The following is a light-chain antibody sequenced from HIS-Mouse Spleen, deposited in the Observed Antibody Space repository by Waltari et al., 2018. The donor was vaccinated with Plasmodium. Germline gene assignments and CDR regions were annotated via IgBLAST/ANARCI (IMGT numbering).Light chain of an antibody. Sequence: SYELTQPPSVSVSPGQTARITCSGGALPKKYAYWYQQKSGQAPVRVIYEDSKRPSGIPEGCSGSSSGTMDTLTISGAQVEDEADYYCYSTDSSGNHRVFGGGTKLTVL. CDR2: EDS. J-gene: IGLJ3*02. CDR3: YSTDSSGNHRV. V-gene: IGLV3-10*01. CDR1: ALPKKY.